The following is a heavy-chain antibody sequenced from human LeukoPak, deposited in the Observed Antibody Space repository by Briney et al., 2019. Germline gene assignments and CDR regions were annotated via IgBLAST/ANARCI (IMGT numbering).Heavy chain of an antibody. CDR3: ATGYSSGWYFYFQH. Sequence: GGSLRLSCAASGFTFSSYGMHWVRQAPGKGLEWVAFIRYDGSNKYYADSVKGRFTISRDNAKNSLSLRMNSLSAEDTAVYYCATGYSSGWYFYFQHWGQGSLVSVSS. CDR1: GFTFSSYG. CDR2: IRYDGSNK. V-gene: IGHV3-30*02. J-gene: IGHJ1*01. D-gene: IGHD2-15*01.